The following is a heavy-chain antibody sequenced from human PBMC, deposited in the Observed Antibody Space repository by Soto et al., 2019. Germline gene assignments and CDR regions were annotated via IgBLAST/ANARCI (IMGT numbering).Heavy chain of an antibody. J-gene: IGHJ6*03. Sequence: QVQLVQSGAEVKKPGASVTVSCRASGDTFTGYYMHWVRHAPGQGLEWMGWINPNSGVTKYAQKFQGWVTMTRDTSIRTVYMELSRLRSDDTAVYYWARESGGATATLDYYYFYMDVWGTGTTVTVSS. V-gene: IGHV1-2*04. CDR3: ARESGGATATLDYYYFYMDV. D-gene: IGHD5-12*01. CDR2: INPNSGVT. CDR1: GDTFTGYY.